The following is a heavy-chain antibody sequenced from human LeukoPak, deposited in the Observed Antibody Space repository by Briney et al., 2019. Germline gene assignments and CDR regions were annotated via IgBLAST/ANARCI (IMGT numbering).Heavy chain of an antibody. J-gene: IGHJ4*02. CDR3: ARDSPPDY. CDR2: IRYDESNK. CDR1: GFTFSSYG. V-gene: IGHV3-30*02. Sequence: GGSLRLSCVTSGFTFSSYGMHWVRQAPGKGLEWVAFIRYDESNKYYADSVKGRFTISRDNAKNSLYLQMNSLRAEDTAVYYCARDSPPDYWGQGTLVTVSS.